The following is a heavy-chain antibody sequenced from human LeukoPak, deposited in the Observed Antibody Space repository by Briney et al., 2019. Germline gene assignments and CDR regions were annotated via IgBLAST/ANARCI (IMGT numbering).Heavy chain of an antibody. CDR3: ARGAYDSTGYYYFDY. Sequence: ASVKVSCKASGYTFTSYYMYWVRQPPGQGLEWMGIINPSGGSTSYAQKFQGRVTMTRDTSTSTVYMELSSLRSEDTAVYYCARGAYDSTGYYYFDYWGQGTLVTVSS. D-gene: IGHD3-22*01. CDR1: GYTFTSYY. CDR2: INPSGGST. V-gene: IGHV1-46*01. J-gene: IGHJ4*02.